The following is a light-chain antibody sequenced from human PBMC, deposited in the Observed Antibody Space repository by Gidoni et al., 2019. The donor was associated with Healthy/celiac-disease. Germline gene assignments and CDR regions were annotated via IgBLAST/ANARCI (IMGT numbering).Light chain of an antibody. V-gene: IGLV4-60*02. CDR2: LEGSGSY. CDR3: ETWDSNTRV. CDR1: SGHSSYI. J-gene: IGLJ3*02. Sequence: QPVLTQSSSASASLRSSVKLTCTLSSGHSSYIIAWHQQQPGKAPRYLMKLEGSGSYNKGSGVPDRFSGSSSGADRYLTISNLQVEDEADYYCETWDSNTRVFGGGTKLTVL.